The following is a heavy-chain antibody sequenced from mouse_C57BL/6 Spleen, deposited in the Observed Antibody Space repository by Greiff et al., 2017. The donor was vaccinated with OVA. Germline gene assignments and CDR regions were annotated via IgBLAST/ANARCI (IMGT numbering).Heavy chain of an antibody. Sequence: EVQLVESGGGLVQPGGSMKLSCAASGFTFSDAWMDWVRQSPEKGLEWVAEIRNKANNHATYYAESVKGRFTISRDDSKSSVYLQMNSLRAEDTGIYYCTRERGGNYFDYWGQGTTLTVSS. V-gene: IGHV6-6*01. J-gene: IGHJ2*01. CDR1: GFTFSDAW. CDR3: TRERGGNYFDY. CDR2: IRNKANNHAT.